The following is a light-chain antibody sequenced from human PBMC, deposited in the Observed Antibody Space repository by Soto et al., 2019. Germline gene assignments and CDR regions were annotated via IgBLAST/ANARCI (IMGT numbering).Light chain of an antibody. CDR3: QQLNNYPLT. V-gene: IGKV1-9*01. CDR2: GAS. Sequence: DIQLTQSPSFLSASVGDRVTITCRASQGISSYLAWYQQKQGKAPKLLIYGASTLQSGVPSRFSGSASGTEFTLTIISLQPEDFATYYCQQLNNYPLTFGGGTKVEIK. CDR1: QGISSY. J-gene: IGKJ4*01.